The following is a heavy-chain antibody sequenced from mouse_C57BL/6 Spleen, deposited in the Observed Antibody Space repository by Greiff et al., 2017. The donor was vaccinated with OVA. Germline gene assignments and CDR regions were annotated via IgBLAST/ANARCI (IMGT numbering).Heavy chain of an antibody. Sequence: EVKLLESGGGLVKPGGSLKLSCAASGFTFSDYGMHWVRQAPEKGLEWVAYISRGSSTIYYAHTVKGRFTISRDNAQNTLFLQMTSLRSEDTAMYYCAREGTYGAMDYWGQGTSVTVSS. V-gene: IGHV5-17*01. CDR3: AREGTYGAMDY. J-gene: IGHJ4*01. CDR2: ISRGSSTI. CDR1: GFTFSDYG. D-gene: IGHD2-10*02.